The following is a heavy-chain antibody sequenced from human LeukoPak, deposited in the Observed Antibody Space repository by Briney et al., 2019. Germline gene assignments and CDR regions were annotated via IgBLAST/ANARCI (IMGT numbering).Heavy chain of an antibody. CDR3: ARGGDVVATPFDY. V-gene: IGHV4-59*01. CDR2: IYYSGST. J-gene: IGHJ4*02. Sequence: SETLSLTCTVSGGSISSYSWSWIRQPPGKGLEWIGYIYYSGSTNYNPPLKSRVTISVDTSKNQFSLKLSSVTAADTAVYYCARGGDVVATPFDYWGQGTLVTVSS. CDR1: GGSISSYS. D-gene: IGHD5-12*01.